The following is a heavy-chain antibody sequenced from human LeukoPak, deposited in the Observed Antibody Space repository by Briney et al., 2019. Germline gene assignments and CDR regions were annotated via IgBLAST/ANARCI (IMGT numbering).Heavy chain of an antibody. CDR2: IGGSGGST. CDR3: AKLVRGVIDAFDI. J-gene: IGHJ3*02. CDR1: GFTFSSYA. Sequence: GGSLRLSCAASGFTFSSYAMSWVRQAPGKGLEWVSAIGGSGGSTYYADSVKGRFTISRDNSKNTLYLQMNSLRAEDTAVYYCAKLVRGVIDAFDIWGQGTMVTVSS. D-gene: IGHD3-10*01. V-gene: IGHV3-23*01.